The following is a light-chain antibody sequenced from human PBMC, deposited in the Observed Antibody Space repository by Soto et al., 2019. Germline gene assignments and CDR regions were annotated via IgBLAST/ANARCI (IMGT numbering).Light chain of an antibody. CDR3: QQYNSYSWT. CDR2: EAS. V-gene: IGKV1-5*03. J-gene: IGKJ1*01. Sequence: DIQMTQSPSTLSAALGDSVTITFRASQSVNRWLAWYQQKPGKAPKLLIYEASSLESGVPSRFGGSGSGTEFTLTISSLQPDDFAIYYCQQYNSYSWTLGQGTKVDI. CDR1: QSVNRW.